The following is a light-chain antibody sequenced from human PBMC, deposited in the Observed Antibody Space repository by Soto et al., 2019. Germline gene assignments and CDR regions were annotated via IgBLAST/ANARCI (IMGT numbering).Light chain of an antibody. Sequence: DIQMTQSPSSLSASVGDRVTITCRASQSISTSLNWYQQKAGKAPKLLIYGASTLQSGVPLRFSGSGSGTDFTLTISSLQSEDFALYYCQQYHNLWTFGQGTKVDIK. J-gene: IGKJ1*01. CDR2: GAS. CDR3: QQYHNLWT. V-gene: IGKV1-39*01. CDR1: QSISTS.